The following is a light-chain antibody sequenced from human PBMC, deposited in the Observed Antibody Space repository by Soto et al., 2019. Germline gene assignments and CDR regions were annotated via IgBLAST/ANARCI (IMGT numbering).Light chain of an antibody. CDR2: DNN. Sequence: QSVLTQPPSVSAAPGQKVTISCSGSSSNIGNNYVSWYQQLPGTAPKLLIYDNNKRPSGIPDRFSDSKSGTSATLGITGLQTGDEADYYCGTWDSSLSAYVFGTGTKVTAL. J-gene: IGLJ1*01. CDR3: GTWDSSLSAYV. CDR1: SSNIGNNY. V-gene: IGLV1-51*01.